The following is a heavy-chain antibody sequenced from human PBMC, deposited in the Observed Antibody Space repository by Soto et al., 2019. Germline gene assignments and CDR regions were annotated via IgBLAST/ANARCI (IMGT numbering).Heavy chain of an antibody. CDR2: IGGGDGST. CDR1: GFTFINYA. D-gene: IGHD6-13*01. J-gene: IGHJ3*02. Sequence: SGGGLVQPGGSLRLSCAASGFTFINYAMSWVRQAPGKGLEWVSTIGGGDGSTYYADSVKGRFTISRDNSNSALYLQMNSLRVGDTAIYYCAKGILVKPPGTRTFDIWGQGTMVIVSS. CDR3: AKGILVKPPGTRTFDI. V-gene: IGHV3-23*01.